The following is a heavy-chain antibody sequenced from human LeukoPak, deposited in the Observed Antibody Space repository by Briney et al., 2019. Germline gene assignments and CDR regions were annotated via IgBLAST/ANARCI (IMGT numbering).Heavy chain of an antibody. D-gene: IGHD5-12*01. V-gene: IGHV3-30-3*01. CDR3: ARAGYSNNPWTYGIDV. CDR1: GFTFSSYA. J-gene: IGHJ6*02. CDR2: ISYGGSNK. Sequence: GGSLRLSCAASGFTFSSYAMHWVRQAPGKGLEWVAVISYGGSNKYYADSVKGRFTISRDNSKNTLYLQMNSLRAEDTAVYYCARAGYSNNPWTYGIDVWGQGTTVTVSS.